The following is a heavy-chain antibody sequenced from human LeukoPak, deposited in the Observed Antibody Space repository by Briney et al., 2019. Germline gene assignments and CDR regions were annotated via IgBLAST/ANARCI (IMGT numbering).Heavy chain of an antibody. V-gene: IGHV3-11*04. D-gene: IGHD3-10*01. CDR1: GITFRDHY. CDR3: ARAYGSGSYFYV. CDR2: ISSSGSPL. Sequence: GGSLRLSCAASGITFRDHYMSWVRQAPGKGLEFVSYISSSGSPLYYADSVKGRFTISRDNAKNSLYLQMNSLRAEDTAVYYCARAYGSGSYFYVWGQGTLVTVSS. J-gene: IGHJ4*02.